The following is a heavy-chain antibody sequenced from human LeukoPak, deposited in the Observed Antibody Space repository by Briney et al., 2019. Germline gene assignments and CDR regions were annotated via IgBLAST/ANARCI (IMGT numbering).Heavy chain of an antibody. J-gene: IGHJ4*02. V-gene: IGHV4-39*07. CDR2: IYYSGST. Sequence: PSETLSLTCTVSGGSISSSSYYWGWIRQPPGKGLEWIGSIYYSGSTYYNPSLKSRVTISVDTSKNQFSLKLSSVTAADTAVYYCARVANYGGNPPAWCYFDYWGQGTLVTVSS. D-gene: IGHD4-23*01. CDR3: ARVANYGGNPPAWCYFDY. CDR1: GGSISSSSYY.